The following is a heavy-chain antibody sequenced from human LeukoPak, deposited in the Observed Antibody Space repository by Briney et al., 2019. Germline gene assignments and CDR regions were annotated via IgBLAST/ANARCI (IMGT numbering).Heavy chain of an antibody. Sequence: SETLSLTCTVSGGSISSSSYYWGWIRQPPGKGLEWIGSFSYSGSTYYNPSLKSRVTISVDTSKSQFSLKLSSVTAADTAVYYCARDGNYYDSILYFDYWGQGTLVTVSS. D-gene: IGHD3-22*01. CDR1: GGSISSSSYY. V-gene: IGHV4-39*07. CDR3: ARDGNYYDSILYFDY. CDR2: FSYSGST. J-gene: IGHJ4*02.